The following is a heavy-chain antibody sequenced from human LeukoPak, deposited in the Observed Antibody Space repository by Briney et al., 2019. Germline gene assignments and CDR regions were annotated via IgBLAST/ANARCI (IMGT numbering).Heavy chain of an antibody. J-gene: IGHJ4*02. V-gene: IGHV3-33*06. CDR3: AKTSGDYDSSGYYFDY. CDR1: GFTFSSYG. D-gene: IGHD3-22*01. Sequence: GGSLRLSCAASGFTFSSYGMHWVRQAPGKGLEWVAVIWYDGSNKYYADSVKGRFTISRDNSKNTLYLQMNSLRAEDTAVYYCAKTSGDYDSSGYYFDYWGQGTLVTVSS. CDR2: IWYDGSNK.